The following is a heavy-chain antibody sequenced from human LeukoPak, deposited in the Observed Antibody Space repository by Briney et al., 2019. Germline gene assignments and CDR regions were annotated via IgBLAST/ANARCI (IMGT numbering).Heavy chain of an antibody. J-gene: IGHJ4*02. CDR3: AKRVGRNGPFDY. D-gene: IGHD5-24*01. V-gene: IGHV3-30*18. CDR1: GFLFSGYG. CDR2: ISSDGTNI. Sequence: GGSVRLFCAASGFLFSGYGMHWVREAREKGVEWVAVISSDGTNIQYAASVKGRFTISRDNSKNTLYLEMNSLRAEDTAVYYCAKRVGRNGPFDYWGQGTLVTVSS.